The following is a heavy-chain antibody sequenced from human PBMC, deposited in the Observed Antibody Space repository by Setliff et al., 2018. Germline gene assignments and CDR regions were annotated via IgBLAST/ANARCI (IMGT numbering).Heavy chain of an antibody. CDR1: GYSFTSYW. Sequence: GETLKISCKGSGYSFTSYWIGWVRQMPGKGLEWMGIIYPGDSGTRYSPSFQGQVTISADKSISTAYLQWSSLKASDTAMYYCARLGVGCSGGSCYSENYFDYWGQGTLVTVSS. V-gene: IGHV5-51*01. CDR2: IYPGDSGT. D-gene: IGHD2-15*01. CDR3: ARLGVGCSGGSCYSENYFDY. J-gene: IGHJ4*02.